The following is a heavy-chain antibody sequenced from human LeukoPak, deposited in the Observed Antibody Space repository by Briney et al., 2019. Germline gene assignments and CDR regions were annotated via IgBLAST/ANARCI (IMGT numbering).Heavy chain of an antibody. D-gene: IGHD2-8*01. V-gene: IGHV3-23*01. CDR3: AKDGQKYGGTWDFGH. CDR1: GFTFSTYA. CDR2: ISGSGAGT. J-gene: IGHJ4*02. Sequence: GGSLRLSCAASGFTFSTYAMIWVRQAPGKGLGWVSGISGSGAGTYYADSVKGRFTISRVNSKNTLFLQMNSLRAEDTAVYYCAKDGQKYGGTWDFGHWGQGTLVTVSS.